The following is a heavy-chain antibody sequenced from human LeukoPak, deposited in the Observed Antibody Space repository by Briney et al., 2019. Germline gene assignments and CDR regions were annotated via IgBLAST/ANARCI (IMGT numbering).Heavy chain of an antibody. CDR3: ARDLYGSGIVIDY. D-gene: IGHD3-10*01. CDR2: ISYDGSNK. V-gene: IGHV3-30*03. Sequence: GGSLRLSCAASGLTFSSYGMHWVRQAPGKGLEWVAVISYDGSNKYYADSVKGRFTISRDNAKNSLYLQMNSLRAEDTAVYYCARDLYGSGIVIDYWGQGTLVTVSS. J-gene: IGHJ4*02. CDR1: GLTFSSYG.